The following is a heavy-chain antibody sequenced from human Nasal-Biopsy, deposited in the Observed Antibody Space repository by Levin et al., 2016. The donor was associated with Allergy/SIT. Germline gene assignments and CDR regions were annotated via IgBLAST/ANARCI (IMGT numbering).Heavy chain of an antibody. CDR1: GGSVRNGNYQ. J-gene: IGHJ4*02. CDR3: ARERWTWYYFDS. D-gene: IGHD3/OR15-3a*01. V-gene: IGHV4-61*02. CDR2: VYNSGKT. Sequence: SETLSLTCSVSGGSVRNGNYQWNWIRQRAGKGLEWLGRVYNSGKTSYNPSLRGRITVSIDTSKNQFSLQLTSVTAADTAVYYCARERWTWYYFDSWGQGTLVTVSS.